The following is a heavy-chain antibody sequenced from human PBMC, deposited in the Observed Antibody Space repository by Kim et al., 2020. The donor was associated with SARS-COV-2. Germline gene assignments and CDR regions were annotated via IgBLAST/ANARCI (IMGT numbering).Heavy chain of an antibody. Sequence: ASVKVSCKASGYTFTSYDINWVRQATGQGLEWMGWMNPNSGNTGYAQKFQGRVTMTRNTSISTAYMELSSLRSEDTAVYYCARGGVAAAGFGYWGQGTLVTVSS. J-gene: IGHJ4*02. CDR1: GYTFTSYD. D-gene: IGHD6-13*01. V-gene: IGHV1-8*01. CDR3: ARGGVAAAGFGY. CDR2: MNPNSGNT.